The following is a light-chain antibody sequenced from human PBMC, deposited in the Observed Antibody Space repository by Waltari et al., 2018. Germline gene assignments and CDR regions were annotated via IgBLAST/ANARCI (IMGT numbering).Light chain of an antibody. J-gene: IGKJ1*01. Sequence: DIQMTQSPSSLPSSLGDRVTITFRASHRINSYLNLNQQKPGKAPKLLIYSTSSLQSGVPSRFSGSGSGTDFTLTISSLQPEDFTSYYCQQSYTTLWTFGSGTKLETK. CDR3: QQSYTTLWT. V-gene: IGKV1-39*01. CDR2: STS. CDR1: HRINSY.